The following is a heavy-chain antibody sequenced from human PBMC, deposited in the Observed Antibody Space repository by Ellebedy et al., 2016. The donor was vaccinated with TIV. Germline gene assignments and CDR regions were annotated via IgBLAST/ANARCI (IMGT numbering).Heavy chain of an antibody. Sequence: AASVKVSCKASGYTFTGYYMHWVRQAPGQGLEWMGWISGYNGNTKYVQKFQGRVTMTTDTSTSTAYMELRSLRFDDTAVYYCARSSRGITFGGNWFDPWGQGTLVTVSS. CDR1: GYTFTGYY. CDR2: ISGYNGNT. D-gene: IGHD3-16*01. CDR3: ARSSRGITFGGNWFDP. J-gene: IGHJ5*02. V-gene: IGHV1-18*04.